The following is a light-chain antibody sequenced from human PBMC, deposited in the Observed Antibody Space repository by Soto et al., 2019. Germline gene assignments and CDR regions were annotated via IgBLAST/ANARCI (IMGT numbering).Light chain of an antibody. CDR1: QSVRSS. J-gene: IGKJ1*01. CDR3: QQYNNWPWT. V-gene: IGKV3-11*01. Sequence: EIVLTQSPDTLSLSPGERATLSCRASQSVRSSLAWYQQKPGQAPRLLIYDASNRATGIPARFSGSGSGTDFTLTISSLEPEDFAVYYCQQYNNWPWTFGQGTKVEIK. CDR2: DAS.